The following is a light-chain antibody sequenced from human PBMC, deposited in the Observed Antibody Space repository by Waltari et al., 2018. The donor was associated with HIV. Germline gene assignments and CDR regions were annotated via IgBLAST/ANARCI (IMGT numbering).Light chain of an antibody. CDR2: KTS. J-gene: IGKJ1*01. CDR3: QHYKTSSPWT. Sequence: DIQMTQSPSTLSTSVGDRITITCRASQSIDTWLAWYQQKPGKAPKLLVYKTSSLQSGVPSRCSGSGSGTEFTLTISSLQPDDFATYYCQHYKTSSPWTFGQGTRVDI. CDR1: QSIDTW. V-gene: IGKV1-5*03.